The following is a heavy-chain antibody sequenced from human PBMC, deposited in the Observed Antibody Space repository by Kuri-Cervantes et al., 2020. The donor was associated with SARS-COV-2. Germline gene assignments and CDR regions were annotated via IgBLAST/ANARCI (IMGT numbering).Heavy chain of an antibody. D-gene: IGHD3-10*01. Sequence: ASVKVSCKASGYTFTSYAMNWVRQAPGQGLEWMGWINTNTGNPTYAQGFTGRFVFSLDTSVSTTYLQISSLEAEDTAVYYCARNLGPGSPYHLDYWGQGTLVTVSS. J-gene: IGHJ4*02. CDR3: ARNLGPGSPYHLDY. V-gene: IGHV7-4-1*02. CDR2: INTNTGNP. CDR1: GYTFTSYA.